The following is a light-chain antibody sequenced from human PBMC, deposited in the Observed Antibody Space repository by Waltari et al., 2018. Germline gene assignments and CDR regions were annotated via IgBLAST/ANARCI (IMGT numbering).Light chain of an antibody. CDR2: GAS. Sequence: EIVLTQSPGTLSLSPGERVTLSCRASQSVSRTLAGYQQKPGQAPRLLIYGASNRATGIPDRFSGSRSGTDFSLTISRLEPEDFAVYYCQHYVRLPVTFGQGTKVEIK. V-gene: IGKV3-20*01. CDR1: QSVSRT. CDR3: QHYVRLPVT. J-gene: IGKJ1*01.